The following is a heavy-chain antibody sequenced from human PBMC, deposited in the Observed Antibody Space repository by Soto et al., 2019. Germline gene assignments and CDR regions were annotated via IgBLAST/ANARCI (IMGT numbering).Heavy chain of an antibody. CDR1: GGSVSNKTYY. CDR3: ARTTAVPNTLRSRYFFDY. V-gene: IGHV4-61*01. CDR2: VYYSGTT. J-gene: IGHJ4*02. D-gene: IGHD4-17*01. Sequence: SEALSRTCCVSGGSVSNKTYYWSWIRQRPGKRLEWIGYVYYSGTTNYNPSLKSRVTISVDLSKNQFSLRLSSVTTADTALYYCARTTAVPNTLRSRYFFDYWGQGTLVTVSS.